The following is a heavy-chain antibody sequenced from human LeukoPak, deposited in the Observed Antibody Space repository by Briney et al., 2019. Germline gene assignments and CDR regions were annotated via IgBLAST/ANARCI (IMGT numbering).Heavy chain of an antibody. D-gene: IGHD2-15*01. Sequence: GGSPRLSCTASGFTFNTYAMTWVRQAPGKGLEWVSTISGSCGSSYYADSVQGRFTLSSDNSKNTLYMQKNSLRDEDTTVYYCAKGAVAAAATPWFDRWGQGALVTVSS. V-gene: IGHV3-23*01. CDR2: ISGSCGSS. CDR3: AKGAVAAAATPWFDR. J-gene: IGHJ5*02. CDR1: GFTFNTYA.